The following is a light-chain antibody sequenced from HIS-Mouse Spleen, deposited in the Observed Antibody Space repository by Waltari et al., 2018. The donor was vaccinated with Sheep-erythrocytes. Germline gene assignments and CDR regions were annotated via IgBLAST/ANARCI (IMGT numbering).Light chain of an antibody. CDR1: QSISSY. CDR2: AAS. Sequence: DIQMTQSPSSLSASVGDRVTITCRASQSISSYLNSYQQQPGKAPKLLIYAASSLQSGVPSRFSGSRSGTDFTLTISSLQPEDFATYYCQQSYSTPPLTFGGGTKVEIK. J-gene: IGKJ4*01. CDR3: QQSYSTPPLT. V-gene: IGKV1-39*01.